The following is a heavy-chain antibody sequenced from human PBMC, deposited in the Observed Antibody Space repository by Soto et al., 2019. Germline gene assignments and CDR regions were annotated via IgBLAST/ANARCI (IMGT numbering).Heavy chain of an antibody. Sequence: SETLSLTCTVSGGSISSSSYYWGWIRQPPGKGLEWIGSISYSVSTYYNPSLKSRVTISVDTSKNQFSLKLSSVTAADTAVYYCARVAVGGDSSGYYLLWFDPWGQGTLVTVSS. CDR1: GGSISSSSYY. CDR3: ARVAVGGDSSGYYLLWFDP. V-gene: IGHV4-39*01. J-gene: IGHJ5*02. CDR2: ISYSVST. D-gene: IGHD3-22*01.